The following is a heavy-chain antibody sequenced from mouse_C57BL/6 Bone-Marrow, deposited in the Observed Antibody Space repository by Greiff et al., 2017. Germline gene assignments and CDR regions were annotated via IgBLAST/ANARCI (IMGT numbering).Heavy chain of an antibody. Sequence: EVKVEESGGGLVQPGGSMKLSCVASGFTFSNYWMNWVRQSPEKGLEWVAQIRLKSDNYATHYAESVKGRFTISRDDSKSSVYLQMNNLRAEDTGIYYCTGAVTTRAWFAYWGQGTLVTVSA. D-gene: IGHD2-2*01. CDR3: TGAVTTRAWFAY. V-gene: IGHV6-3*01. J-gene: IGHJ3*01. CDR1: GFTFSNYW. CDR2: IRLKSDNYAT.